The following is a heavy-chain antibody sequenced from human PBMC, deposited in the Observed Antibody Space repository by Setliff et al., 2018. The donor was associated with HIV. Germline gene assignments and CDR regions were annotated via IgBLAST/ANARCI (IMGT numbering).Heavy chain of an antibody. CDR3: AGHPVTSGWLSLNWFDP. J-gene: IGHJ5*01. CDR1: GGTFRLHY. V-gene: IGHV4-34*08. CDR2: INHSGGT. D-gene: IGHD6-19*01. Sequence: PSETLSLTCAVSGGTFRLHYYTWIRQSPLRGLEWIGEINHSGGTRYNPSLESRVTMSLDSSRKQFSLRLISVTAADTAVYFCAGHPVTSGWLSLNWFDPWGQGILVTVSS.